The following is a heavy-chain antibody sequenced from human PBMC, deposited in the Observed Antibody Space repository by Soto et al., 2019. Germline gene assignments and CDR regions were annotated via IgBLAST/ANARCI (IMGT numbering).Heavy chain of an antibody. Sequence: LSLTCTVSGYSIGGGCYYWNWIRQPPGKGLEWIGHIHYSGSTYYNPSLKSRVTISVDRSKNQLSLKLTSVTAADTAVFYCARESRITIFGVIYSPFDDWGQGTLVTVSS. D-gene: IGHD3-3*01. CDR3: ARESRITIFGVIYSPFDD. CDR1: GYSIGGGCYY. CDR2: IHYSGST. J-gene: IGHJ4*02. V-gene: IGHV4-30-4*01.